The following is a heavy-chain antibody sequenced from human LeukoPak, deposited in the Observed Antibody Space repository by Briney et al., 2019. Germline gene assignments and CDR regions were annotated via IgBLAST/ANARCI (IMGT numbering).Heavy chain of an antibody. V-gene: IGHV4-34*01. Sequence: SETLSLTCAVYGGSFSGYYWSWIRQPPGKGLEWIGSIYYSGSTYYNPSLKSRVTISVDTSKNQFSLKLSSVTAADTAVYYCARGEAAAVSGWFDPWGQGTLVTVSS. CDR1: GGSFSGYY. D-gene: IGHD6-13*01. J-gene: IGHJ5*02. CDR2: IYYSGST. CDR3: ARGEAAAVSGWFDP.